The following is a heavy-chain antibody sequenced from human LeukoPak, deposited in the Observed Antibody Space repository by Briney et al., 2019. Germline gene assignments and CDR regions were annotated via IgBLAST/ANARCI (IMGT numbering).Heavy chain of an antibody. D-gene: IGHD3-10*01. J-gene: IGHJ1*01. V-gene: IGHV3-23*01. CDR3: AKASIITMVRGPVFQH. CDR1: GFTFSSYA. Sequence: GGSPRLSCAASGFTFSSYAMSWVRQAPGKGLEWVSAISGSGGSTYYADSVKGRFTISRDNSKNTLYPQMNSLRAEDTAVYYCAKASIITMVRGPVFQHWGQGTLVTVSS. CDR2: ISGSGGST.